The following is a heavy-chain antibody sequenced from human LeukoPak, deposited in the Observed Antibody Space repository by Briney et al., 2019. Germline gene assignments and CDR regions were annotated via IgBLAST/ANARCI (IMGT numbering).Heavy chain of an antibody. CDR1: GYSISSGYY. J-gene: IGHJ5*02. CDR3: AREAYDFWSCFDDP. V-gene: IGHV4-38-2*02. Sequence: SETLSLTCTVSGYSISSGYYWGWIRQPPGKGLEWIGSIYHSGSTYYNPSLKSRVTISVDTSKNQFSLKLSSVTAADTAVYYCAREAYDFWSCFDDPWGQGTLVTVSS. CDR2: IYHSGST. D-gene: IGHD3-3*01.